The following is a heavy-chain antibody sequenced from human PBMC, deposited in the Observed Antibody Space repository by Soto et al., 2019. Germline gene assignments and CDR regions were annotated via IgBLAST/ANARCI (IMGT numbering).Heavy chain of an antibody. D-gene: IGHD3-16*01. CDR1: GGSISSYY. V-gene: IGHV4-4*07. Sequence: PSETLSLTCTVSGGSISSYYWSWIRQPAGKGLEWIGRIYTSGSTNYNPSLESRVTISPDTSRNQFSLNLRSVTAADTAVYYCARVMGDWGTYYYYYGMDVWGQGTTVTVSS. J-gene: IGHJ6*02. CDR2: IYTSGST. CDR3: ARVMGDWGTYYYYYGMDV.